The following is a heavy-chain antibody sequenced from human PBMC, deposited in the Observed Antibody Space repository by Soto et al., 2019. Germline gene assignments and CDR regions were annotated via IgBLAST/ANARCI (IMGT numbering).Heavy chain of an antibody. CDR3: ARAVVSWDMDF. V-gene: IGHV1-2*04. CDR2: INPNSGGT. Sequence: GASVKVSCKASGYTFTGYYMPSVRQAPGQGLEWMGWINPNSGGTNYAQKFQGWVTMTRDTSISTAYMELSRLRSDDTAVYYCARAVVSWDMDFCCKGTTGTLSS. CDR1: GYTFTGYY. D-gene: IGHD2-15*01. J-gene: IGHJ6*03.